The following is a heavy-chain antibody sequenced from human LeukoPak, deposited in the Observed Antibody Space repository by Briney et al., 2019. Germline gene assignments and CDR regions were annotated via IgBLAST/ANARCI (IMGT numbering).Heavy chain of an antibody. Sequence: TGGSLRLSCGASVFTFSSDWMHCVRQSRGKGLVGVSYINGEGSSTNYANSERGRFTVYKENGKKTLYVQMNSLREEDKAVYYCVRGLESWGLGALVTVSS. D-gene: IGHD3-16*01. V-gene: IGHV3-74*01. CDR2: INGEGSST. CDR3: VRGLES. CDR1: VFTFSSDW. J-gene: IGHJ4*02.